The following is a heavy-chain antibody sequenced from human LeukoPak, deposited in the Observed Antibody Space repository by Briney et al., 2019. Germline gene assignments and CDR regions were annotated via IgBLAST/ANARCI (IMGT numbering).Heavy chain of an antibody. CDR1: GGSISSYY. J-gene: IGHJ4*02. Sequence: PSETLSLTCTVSGGSISSYYWSWIRQPPGKGLEWIGYIYYSGSTNYNPSLKSRVTISVDTSKNQFSLKLSSVTAADTAVYYCARQTLDEPGIAAAGLADWGQGTLVTVSS. D-gene: IGHD6-13*01. V-gene: IGHV4-59*01. CDR2: IYYSGST. CDR3: ARQTLDEPGIAAAGLAD.